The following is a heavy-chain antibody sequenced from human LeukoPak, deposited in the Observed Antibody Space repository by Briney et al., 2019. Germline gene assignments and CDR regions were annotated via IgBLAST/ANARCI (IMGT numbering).Heavy chain of an antibody. D-gene: IGHD3-3*01. V-gene: IGHV1-18*01. CDR1: GYTFTSYG. J-gene: IGHJ6*03. Sequence: ASVKVSCKASGYTFTSYGISWVRQAPGQGLEWMGWISAYNGNTNYAQKLQGRVTMTTDTSTSTAYMELRSLRSDDTAVCYCARDENDFWSGYDYYYMDVWGKGTTVTVSS. CDR3: ARDENDFWSGYDYYYMDV. CDR2: ISAYNGNT.